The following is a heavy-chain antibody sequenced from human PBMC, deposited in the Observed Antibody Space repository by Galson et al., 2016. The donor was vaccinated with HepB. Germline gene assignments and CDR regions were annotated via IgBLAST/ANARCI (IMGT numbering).Heavy chain of an antibody. Sequence: SVKVSCKASGYTFTSYYMHWVRQAPGQRLEWMGWINRGNTKYSQKFQGRVTITRDTSASTAYMELSSLRSEDTAVYYCATAIVGVTTSFDYWGQGTLVTVSS. CDR2: INRGNT. V-gene: IGHV1-3*01. CDR1: GYTFTSYY. CDR3: ATAIVGVTTSFDY. D-gene: IGHD1-26*01. J-gene: IGHJ4*02.